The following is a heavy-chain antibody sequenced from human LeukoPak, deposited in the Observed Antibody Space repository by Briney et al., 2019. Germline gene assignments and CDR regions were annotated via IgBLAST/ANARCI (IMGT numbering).Heavy chain of an antibody. J-gene: IGHJ6*03. V-gene: IGHV4-59*01. D-gene: IGHD2-2*02. Sequence: PSETLSLTCTVSGGSISSYYWSWIRQPPGKGLEWIGYIYYSGSTNYNPSLKSRVTISVDTSKNQFSLKLTSVTAADTAVYYCARVDCSSTSCYNHYYYYMDVWGKGTTVTVSS. CDR1: GGSISSYY. CDR3: ARVDCSSTSCYNHYYYYMDV. CDR2: IYYSGST.